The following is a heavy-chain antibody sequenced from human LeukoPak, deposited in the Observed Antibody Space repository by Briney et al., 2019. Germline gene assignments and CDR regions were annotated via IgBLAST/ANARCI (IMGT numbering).Heavy chain of an antibody. CDR2: TYCRSKWYN. J-gene: IGHJ4*02. D-gene: IGHD3-10*01. CDR1: GDSVSSNSVA. Sequence: SQTLSLTCAISGDSVSSNSVAWNWIRQSPSRGLEWLVRTYCRSKWYNDYAVSVKSRITINPDTSKNQFSLQLNSVTPEDTAVYYCSRALRGSGEFDYWGQGTLVTVSS. CDR3: SRALRGSGEFDY. V-gene: IGHV6-1*01.